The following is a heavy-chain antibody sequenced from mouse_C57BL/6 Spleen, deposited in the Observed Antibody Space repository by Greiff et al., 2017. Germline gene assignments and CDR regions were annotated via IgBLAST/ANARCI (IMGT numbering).Heavy chain of an antibody. J-gene: IGHJ4*01. CDR3: AREGFYGNYPYYYAMDY. CDR2: IYPGDGDT. V-gene: IGHV1-82*01. Sequence: QVQLQQSGPELVKPGASVKISCKASGYAFSSSWMNWVKQRPGKGLEWIGRIYPGDGDTNYNGKFKGKATLTADKSSSTAYMQLSSLTSEDSAVYFCAREGFYGNYPYYYAMDYWGQGTSVTVSS. CDR1: GYAFSSSW. D-gene: IGHD2-1*01.